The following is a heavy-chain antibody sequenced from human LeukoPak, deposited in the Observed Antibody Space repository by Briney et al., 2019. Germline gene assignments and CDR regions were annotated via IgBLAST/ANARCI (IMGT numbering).Heavy chain of an antibody. CDR1: GASFSSYA. D-gene: IGHD2-2*01. CDR3: ARGVARADRAGYCSSTSCPRPYYFDY. J-gene: IGHJ4*02. Sequence: ASVKLSRTGSGASFSSYAISWVRQAPGQGREWMGWMNPNSGNTGYSYKFQGRVTMTRNTSLSTAYMELSSLRSEDTAVYYCARGVARADRAGYCSSTSCPRPYYFDYWGQGTLVTVSS. V-gene: IGHV1-8*02. CDR2: MNPNSGNT.